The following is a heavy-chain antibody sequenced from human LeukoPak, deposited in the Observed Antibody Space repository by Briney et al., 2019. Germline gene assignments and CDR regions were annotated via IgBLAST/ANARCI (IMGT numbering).Heavy chain of an antibody. CDR2: INDSGST. Sequence: PSETLSLTCAVYGGSFSGYYWSWIRQPPGEGLEWIGEINDSGSTNYNPSLKSRVTISVDTSKNQFSLKLSSVTAADTAVYYCARAGYSSGWYSSSPFDPWGQGTLVTVSS. J-gene: IGHJ5*02. CDR1: GGSFSGYY. CDR3: ARAGYSSGWYSSSPFDP. D-gene: IGHD6-19*01. V-gene: IGHV4-34*01.